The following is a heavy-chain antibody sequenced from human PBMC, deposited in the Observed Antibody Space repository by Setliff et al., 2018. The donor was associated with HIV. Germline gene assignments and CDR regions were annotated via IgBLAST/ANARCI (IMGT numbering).Heavy chain of an antibody. V-gene: IGHV1-69*13. CDR1: GYTLTDFY. CDR3: TIRGFGSGTVLLDY. J-gene: IGHJ4*02. Sequence: GASVKVSCKASGYTLTDFYIHWVRQAPGQGLEWMGGTIPPFSREQYAEKFQGRLTMTADESTSTAYMELSSLRSEDTAMYYCTIRGFGSGTVLLDYWGQGTLVTVSS. CDR2: TIPPFSRE. D-gene: IGHD3-10*01.